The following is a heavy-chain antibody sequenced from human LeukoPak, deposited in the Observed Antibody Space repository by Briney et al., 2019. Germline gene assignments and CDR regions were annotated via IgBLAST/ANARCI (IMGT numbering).Heavy chain of an antibody. V-gene: IGHV1-18*01. D-gene: IGHD6-13*01. CDR1: GYTFTSYG. CDR2: TSAYNGNT. Sequence: ASVKVSCKASGYTFTSYGISWVRQAPGQGLGWMGCTSAYNGNTNYAQKLQGRVTMTTDTSTSTAYMELRSLRSDDTAVYYCARDGYSSSWYGLDIWGQGTMVTVSS. CDR3: ARDGYSSSWYGLDI. J-gene: IGHJ3*02.